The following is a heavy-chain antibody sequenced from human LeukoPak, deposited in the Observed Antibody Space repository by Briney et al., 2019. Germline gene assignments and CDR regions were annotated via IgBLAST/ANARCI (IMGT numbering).Heavy chain of an antibody. CDR3: ASAPSAARGNYYYGMDV. D-gene: IGHD6-6*01. V-gene: IGHV3-48*03. J-gene: IGHJ6*02. CDR1: GFTFSSYE. Sequence: TGGSLRLSCAASGFTFSSYEMNWVRQAPGKGLEWVSYISSSGSTIYYADSVKGRFTISRDNAKNSLYLQMNSLRAEDTAVYYCASAPSAARGNYYYGMDVWGQGTTVTVSS. CDR2: ISSSGSTI.